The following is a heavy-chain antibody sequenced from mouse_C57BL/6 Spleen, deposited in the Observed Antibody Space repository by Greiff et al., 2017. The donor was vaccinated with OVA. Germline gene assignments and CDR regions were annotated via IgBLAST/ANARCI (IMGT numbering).Heavy chain of an antibody. CDR1: GYALSSSW. J-gene: IGHJ2*01. CDR3: ARGKFYYYGSSDYFDY. D-gene: IGHD1-1*01. CDR2: IYPGDGDT. Sequence: QVQLQQSGPELVKPGASVKISCKASGYALSSSWMNWVKQRPGKGLEWIGRIYPGDGDTNYNGKFKGKATLTADKSSSTAYMQLSSLTSEDSAVYFCARGKFYYYGSSDYFDYWGQGTTLTVSS. V-gene: IGHV1-82*01.